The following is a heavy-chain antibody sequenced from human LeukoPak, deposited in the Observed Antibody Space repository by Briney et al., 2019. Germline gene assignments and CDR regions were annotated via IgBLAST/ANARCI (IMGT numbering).Heavy chain of an antibody. D-gene: IGHD3-10*01. Sequence: SETLSLTCTVSGGSISSSSYYWGWIRQPPGKGLEWIGSIYYSGSTYYNPSLKSRVTISVDTSKNQFSLKLSSVTAADTAVYYCARGPSFNGGLGYPDTGEIDYWGQGTLVTVSS. V-gene: IGHV4-39*01. J-gene: IGHJ4*02. CDR3: ARGPSFNGGLGYPDTGEIDY. CDR1: GGSISSSSYY. CDR2: IYYSGST.